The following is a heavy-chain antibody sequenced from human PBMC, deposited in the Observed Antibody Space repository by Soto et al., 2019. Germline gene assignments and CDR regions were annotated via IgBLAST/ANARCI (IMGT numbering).Heavy chain of an antibody. CDR3: ARFHPVCGTSSPNAFDI. D-gene: IGHD3-16*01. CDR2: IYSSGTT. CDR1: GGSISNYY. Sequence: QVQLQEPGPGLVKPSETLSLTCTVSGGSISNYYWNWIRQPAGKGLEWIGRIYSSGTTIYNPTLESRVTMSLDTSKNQFSLKLSSVTAADTAVYFCARFHPVCGTSSPNAFDIWGQGTMVTVSS. J-gene: IGHJ3*02. V-gene: IGHV4-4*07.